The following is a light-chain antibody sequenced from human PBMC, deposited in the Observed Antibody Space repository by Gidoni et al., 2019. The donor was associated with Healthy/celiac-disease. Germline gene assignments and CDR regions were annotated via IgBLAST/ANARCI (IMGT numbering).Light chain of an antibody. CDR3: QQYDNLPPRFT. J-gene: IGKJ3*01. CDR1: RTLAT. Sequence: DIQMTQSPSSLSASLARRVRTLATILNWYQQKPGKAPKLLIYDASNLETGIPSRFSGSGSGTDFTFTISSLQPEDIATYYCQQYDNLPPRFTFGPGTKVDIK. V-gene: IGKV1-33*01. CDR2: DAS.